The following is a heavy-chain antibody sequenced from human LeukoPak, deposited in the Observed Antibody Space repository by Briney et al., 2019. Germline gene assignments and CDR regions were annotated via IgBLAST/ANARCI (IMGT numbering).Heavy chain of an antibody. CDR3: ATAGDSSGYYPQWFDP. Sequence: ASVKVSCKVSGYTLTGLSMHWVRQAPGKGLEWMGGFDPEDGETIYAQKFQGRVTMTEDTSTDTAYMELSSLRSEDTAVYYCATAGDSSGYYPQWFDPWGQGTLVTVSS. D-gene: IGHD3-22*01. V-gene: IGHV1-24*01. CDR1: GYTLTGLS. CDR2: FDPEDGET. J-gene: IGHJ5*02.